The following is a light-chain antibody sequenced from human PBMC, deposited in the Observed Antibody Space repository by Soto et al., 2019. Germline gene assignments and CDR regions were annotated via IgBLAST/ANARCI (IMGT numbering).Light chain of an antibody. CDR2: SAS. V-gene: IGKV3-20*01. CDR1: QSINNLY. CDR3: QPFGSSTGFT. Sequence: EIVLTQSPGTLSLSPGERATLSCRASQSINNLYLAWYQQKPVQAPRLLIYSASIMSTGIPDRFSGSGSGNDFTLTISRLEPEDFVVYYCQPFGSSTGFTFGPGTKVDIK. J-gene: IGKJ3*01.